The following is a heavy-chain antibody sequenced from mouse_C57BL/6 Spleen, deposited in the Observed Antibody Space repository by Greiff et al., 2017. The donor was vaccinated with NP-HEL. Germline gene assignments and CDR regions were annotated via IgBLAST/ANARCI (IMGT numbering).Heavy chain of an antibody. CDR2: IHPNSGST. Sequence: QVQLQQPGAELVKPGASVKLSCKASGYTFTSYWMHWVKQRPGQGLEWIGMIHPNSGSTNYNEKFKSKATLTVDKSSSTAYMQLSSLTSEDSAVYYCARPNYYGSSLRWYFDVWGTGTTVTVSS. CDR1: GYTFTSYW. CDR3: ARPNYYGSSLRWYFDV. J-gene: IGHJ1*03. V-gene: IGHV1-64*01. D-gene: IGHD1-1*01.